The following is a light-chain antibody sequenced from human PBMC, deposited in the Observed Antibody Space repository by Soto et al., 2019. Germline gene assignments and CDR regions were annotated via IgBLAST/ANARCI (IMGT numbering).Light chain of an antibody. CDR1: SSDVGGYNY. CDR2: EVS. CDR3: SSYTSSSTYV. J-gene: IGLJ1*01. Sequence: QSVLTQPASVSGSPGQSITISCTGTSSDVGGYNYVSWYQQHPGKAPKLMIYEVSNRPSGVSNRFSGSKSGNTASPTISGLRAEDEADYYCSSYTSSSTYVFGTGTKVTVL. V-gene: IGLV2-14*01.